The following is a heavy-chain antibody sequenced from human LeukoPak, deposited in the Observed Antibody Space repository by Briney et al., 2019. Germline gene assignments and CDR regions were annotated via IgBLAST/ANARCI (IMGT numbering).Heavy chain of an antibody. J-gene: IGHJ6*03. Sequence: PGGSLRLSCAASGFTFSSYSMNWVRQAPGKGLEWVSSISSSSSYIYYADSVKGRFTISRDNAKNSLYLQMNSLRAEDTAVYYCARDLMGDYDFWSGYHYRHYMDVWGKGTTVTVSS. CDR2: ISSSSSYI. V-gene: IGHV3-21*01. CDR3: ARDLMGDYDFWSGYHYRHYMDV. CDR1: GFTFSSYS. D-gene: IGHD3-3*01.